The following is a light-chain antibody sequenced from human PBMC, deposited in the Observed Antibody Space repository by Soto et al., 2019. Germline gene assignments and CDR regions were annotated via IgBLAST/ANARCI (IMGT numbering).Light chain of an antibody. CDR2: GAS. V-gene: IGKV3-20*01. CDR3: HQYGSSPWT. J-gene: IGKJ1*01. CDR1: QSVSSSY. Sequence: EIVLTQSPANLSLSPGERATLSCRASQSVSSSYLAWYQQKPGQAPRLLIYGASSRATGIPDRFSGSGSGTDFTLTISRLAPEDFAVYYCHQYGSSPWTFGQGTKVEIK.